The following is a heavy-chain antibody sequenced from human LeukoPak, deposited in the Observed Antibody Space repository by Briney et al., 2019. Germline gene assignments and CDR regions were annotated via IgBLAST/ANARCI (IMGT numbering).Heavy chain of an antibody. D-gene: IGHD6-13*01. Sequence: ASVKVSCKASGRTFSSYAIIWVRQAPGQGLEWMGWINPNSGGTNYAQKFQGRVTMTRDTSISTAYMELSRLRSDDTAVYYCARDDSSSWYGVFDYWGQGTLVTVSS. V-gene: IGHV1-2*02. CDR2: INPNSGGT. CDR1: GRTFSSYA. J-gene: IGHJ4*02. CDR3: ARDDSSSWYGVFDY.